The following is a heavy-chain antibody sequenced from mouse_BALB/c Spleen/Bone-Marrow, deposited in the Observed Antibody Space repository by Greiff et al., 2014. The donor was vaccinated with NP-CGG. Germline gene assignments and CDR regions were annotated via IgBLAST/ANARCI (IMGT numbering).Heavy chain of an antibody. CDR3: ARHDYRYDAWFAY. CDR1: GFTFSDYY. D-gene: IGHD2-14*01. Sequence: DVHLVESGGGLVQPGGSLKLSCATSGFTFSDYYMYWVRQTPEKRLEWVAYISNGGGSAYYPDTVKGRFTISRDNDKNTLYLQMSRLKSEDTAVYYCARHDYRYDAWFAYWGQGTLVTVSA. V-gene: IGHV5-12*02. CDR2: ISNGGGSA. J-gene: IGHJ3*01.